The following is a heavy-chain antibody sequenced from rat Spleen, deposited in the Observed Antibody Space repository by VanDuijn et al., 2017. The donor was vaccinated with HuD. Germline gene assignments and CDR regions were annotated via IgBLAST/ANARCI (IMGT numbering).Heavy chain of an antibody. CDR1: GFTFSSFP. Sequence: EVQLVESDGGLVQPGRSLKLSCAASGFTFSSFPMAWVRQAPKKGLEWVATISYADTSGHSGTYYRDSVKGRFTISRDNAKSTLSLQMDSLRSEDTATYYCARRHFGYTDYFDYWGQGVMVTVSS. CDR2: ISYADTSGHSGT. CDR3: ARRHFGYTDYFDY. D-gene: IGHD1-4*01. V-gene: IGHV5-29*01. J-gene: IGHJ2*01.